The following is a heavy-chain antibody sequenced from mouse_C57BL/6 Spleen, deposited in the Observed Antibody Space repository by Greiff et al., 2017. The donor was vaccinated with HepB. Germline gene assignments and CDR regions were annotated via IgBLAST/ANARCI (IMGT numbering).Heavy chain of an antibody. CDR2: IYPGDGDT. J-gene: IGHJ3*01. V-gene: IGHV1-80*01. CDR1: GYAFSSYW. CDR3: ASEGITTVVATDWFAY. Sequence: QVQLQQSGAELVKPGASVKISCKASGYAFSSYWMNWVKQRPGKGLEWIGQIYPGDGDTNYNGKFKGKATLTADKSSSTAYMQLSSLTSEDSAVYFCASEGITTVVATDWFAYWGQGALVTVSA. D-gene: IGHD1-1*01.